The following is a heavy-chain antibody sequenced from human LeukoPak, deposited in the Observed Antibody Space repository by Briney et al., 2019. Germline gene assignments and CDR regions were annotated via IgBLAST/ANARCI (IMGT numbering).Heavy chain of an antibody. CDR2: IIPMFGTA. Sequence: ASVKVSCKASGGTLSSYAISWVRQAPGQGLEWMGGIIPMFGTANYAQKFQGRVTITADESTSTAYMELSSLRSEDTAVYYCAAIFGVVIPNWFDPWGQGTLVTVSS. D-gene: IGHD3-3*02. CDR1: GGTLSSYA. V-gene: IGHV1-69*13. CDR3: AAIFGVVIPNWFDP. J-gene: IGHJ5*02.